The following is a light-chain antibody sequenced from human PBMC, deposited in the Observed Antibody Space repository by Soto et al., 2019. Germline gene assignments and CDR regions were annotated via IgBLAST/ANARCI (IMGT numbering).Light chain of an antibody. V-gene: IGLV2-14*01. Sequence: QSVLAQPSSVSGSPGQSITISCTGTSTDVGGYNYVSWYQHHSGKAPKLLIYEVTNRPSGISDRFSGSKSVNTASLTISGLQAEDEAEYYCTSFTTTRTFVFGTGTKVTVL. J-gene: IGLJ1*01. CDR2: EVT. CDR3: TSFTTTRTFV. CDR1: STDVGGYNY.